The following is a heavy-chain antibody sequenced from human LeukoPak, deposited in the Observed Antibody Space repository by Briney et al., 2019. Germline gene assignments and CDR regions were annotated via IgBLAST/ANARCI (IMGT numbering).Heavy chain of an antibody. J-gene: IGHJ4*02. V-gene: IGHV4-4*07. CDR2: LHSSGST. Sequence: SETLSLTCTVSAGSIGAYYWSWIRQPAGKGLEWIGRLHSSGSTNYSPSLQSRVTMSLDTSKNQFSLNLRSITAADTAVYFRAREYSSSRYLDYWGQGILVTVSS. CDR3: AREYSSSRYLDY. D-gene: IGHD2-2*01. CDR1: AGSIGAYY.